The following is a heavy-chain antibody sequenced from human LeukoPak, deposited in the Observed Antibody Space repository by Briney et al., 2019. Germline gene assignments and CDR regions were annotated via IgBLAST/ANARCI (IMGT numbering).Heavy chain of an antibody. CDR3: ARHDGAAKVDWFDP. J-gene: IGHJ5*02. CDR1: GGSISSYY. V-gene: IGHV4-4*09. CDR2: IYTSGST. Sequence: SETLSLTCTVSGGSISSYYWNWIRQPPGKGLEWIGYIYTSGSTNCNPSLKSRVTISVDTSKNQFSLKLSSVTAADTAVYYCARHDGAAKVDWFDPWGQGTLVTVSS. D-gene: IGHD2-15*01.